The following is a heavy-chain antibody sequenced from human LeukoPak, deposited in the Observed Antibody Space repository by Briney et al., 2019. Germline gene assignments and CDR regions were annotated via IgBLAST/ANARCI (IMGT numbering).Heavy chain of an antibody. J-gene: IGHJ4*02. CDR2: ISAYNGNT. CDR1: GYTFTSYG. D-gene: IGHD1-26*01. Sequence: PWASVKVSCKASGYTFTSYGISWVRQAPGQGLEWMGWISAYNGNTNYAQKLQGRVTMTRDTSISTAYMELSRLRSDDTAVYYCAREVSGSPDYWGQGTLVTVSS. V-gene: IGHV1-18*01. CDR3: AREVSGSPDY.